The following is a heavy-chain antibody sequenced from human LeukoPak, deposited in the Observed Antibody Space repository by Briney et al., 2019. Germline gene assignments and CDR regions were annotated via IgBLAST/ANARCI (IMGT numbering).Heavy chain of an antibody. J-gene: IGHJ5*02. CDR3: ARALPGVVTNWFDP. Sequence: ASQTLSLTCTVSGGSISSGDYYWSWIRQPPGKGLEWIGYIYYSGSTYYNPSLKSRVTISVDTSKNQFSLKLSSVTAADTAVYYCARALPGVVTNWFDPWGQGTLVTVSS. D-gene: IGHD3-3*01. CDR1: GGSISSGDYY. CDR2: IYYSGST. V-gene: IGHV4-30-4*01.